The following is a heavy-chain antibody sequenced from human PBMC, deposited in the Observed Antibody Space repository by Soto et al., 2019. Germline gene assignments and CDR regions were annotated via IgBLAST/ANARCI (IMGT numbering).Heavy chain of an antibody. D-gene: IGHD2-15*01. Sequence: ASVKVSCKASGYTFTSYYMHWVRQAPGQGLEWMGIINPSGGSTSYAQKFQGRVTMTRDTSTSTVYMELSSLRSEDTAVYYCARPTVVANYYYYGMDVWGQGTTVTVSS. CDR3: ARPTVVANYYYYGMDV. J-gene: IGHJ6*02. V-gene: IGHV1-46*01. CDR1: GYTFTSYY. CDR2: INPSGGST.